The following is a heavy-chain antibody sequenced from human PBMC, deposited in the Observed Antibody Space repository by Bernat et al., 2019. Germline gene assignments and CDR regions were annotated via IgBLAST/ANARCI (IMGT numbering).Heavy chain of an antibody. V-gene: IGHV3-48*03. CDR2: ISSSGSTI. Sequence: VQLVESGGGVVQPGRSLRLSCAASGFTFSSYEMNWVRQAPGKGLEWVSYISSSGSTIYYADSVKGRFTISRDNAKNSLYLQMNSLRAEDTAVYYCAREGSSPQSYYYYGMDVWGQGATVTVSS. CDR3: AREGSSPQSYYYYGMDV. J-gene: IGHJ6*02. CDR1: GFTFSSYE. D-gene: IGHD1-26*01.